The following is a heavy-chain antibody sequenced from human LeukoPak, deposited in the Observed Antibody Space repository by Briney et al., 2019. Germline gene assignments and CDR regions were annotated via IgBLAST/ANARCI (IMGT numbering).Heavy chain of an antibody. CDR3: ARFYSSSWMYNWFDP. CDR1: GFTFSSYE. CDR2: ISSSASTI. J-gene: IGHJ5*02. V-gene: IGHV3-48*03. D-gene: IGHD6-13*01. Sequence: GGSLRLSCAASGFTFSSYEMNWVRQAPGKGLEWVSYISSSASTIYYADSVKGGFTISRDNSNNSLYLQINSLRAEDTAVYYCARFYSSSWMYNWFDPWGQGTLVTVSS.